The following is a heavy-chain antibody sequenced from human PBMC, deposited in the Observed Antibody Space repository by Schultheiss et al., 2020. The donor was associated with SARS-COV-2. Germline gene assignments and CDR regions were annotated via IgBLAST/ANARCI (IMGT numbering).Heavy chain of an antibody. J-gene: IGHJ6*02. V-gene: IGHV3-11*01. CDR3: ARESTGITIFGVVTYYGMDV. CDR2: ISSSGSTI. CDR1: GFTFSDYY. Sequence: GGSLRLSCAVSGFTFSDYYMNWIRQAPGKGLEWVSYISSSGSTIYYADSVKGRFTISRDNAKNSLYLQMNSLRAEDTAVYYCARESTGITIFGVVTYYGMDVWGQGTTVTVSS. D-gene: IGHD3-3*01.